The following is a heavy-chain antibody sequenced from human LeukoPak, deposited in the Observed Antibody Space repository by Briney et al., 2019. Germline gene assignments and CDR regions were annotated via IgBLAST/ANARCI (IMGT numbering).Heavy chain of an antibody. V-gene: IGHV4-39*01. Sequence: SETLSLTCTVSGGSISSSTYYWGWIRQPPGKGLEWIGSIHFSGRTYYNPSLKSRVTISVDTSKNQFSLKLTSVTAADTAVYYCARLWSGYRPPDYWGQGTLVTVSS. CDR2: IHFSGRT. CDR1: GGSISSSTYY. J-gene: IGHJ4*02. D-gene: IGHD3-3*01. CDR3: ARLWSGYRPPDY.